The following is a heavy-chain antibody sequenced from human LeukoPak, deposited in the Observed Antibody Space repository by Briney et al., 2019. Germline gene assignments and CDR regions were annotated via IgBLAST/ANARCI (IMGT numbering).Heavy chain of an antibody. Sequence: PGGSLRLSCAASGFTFSDYYMDWVRQAPGKGLEWVGRSRNRANNYTTEYAASVKGRFTISRDDSKNLLYLQMNSLKTEDTAVYYCASARGYSFGLDDWGQGTLVTVSS. D-gene: IGHD5-18*01. J-gene: IGHJ4*02. CDR2: SRNRANNYTT. CDR3: ASARGYSFGLDD. V-gene: IGHV3-72*01. CDR1: GFTFSDYY.